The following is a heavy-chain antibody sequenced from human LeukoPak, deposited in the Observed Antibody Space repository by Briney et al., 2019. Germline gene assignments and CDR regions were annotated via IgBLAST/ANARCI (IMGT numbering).Heavy chain of an antibody. Sequence: GRSLRLSCAASGFTFSSYWMNWVRQAPGQGLVWVARINSIVSSTSYADSVKGRFTISRDNATNTLYMQMNSLRAEDSAVYYCAGGTYYYDSSGYYNIWGQGTMVTVSS. J-gene: IGHJ3*02. D-gene: IGHD3-22*01. CDR2: INSIVSST. CDR1: GFTFSSYW. V-gene: IGHV3-74*01. CDR3: AGGTYYYDSSGYYNI.